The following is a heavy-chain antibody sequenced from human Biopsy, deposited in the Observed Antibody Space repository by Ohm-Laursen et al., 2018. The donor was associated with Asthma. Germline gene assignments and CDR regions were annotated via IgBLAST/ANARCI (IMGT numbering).Heavy chain of an antibody. CDR3: ARAGDTNDYGPAFDI. Sequence: SLRLSCAASGVNVTNNYMTWVRQAPGKGPEWVSIMYAGGSRFYADRVKGRFTISRDNSKNTLYLQMDSLRPEDTALYYCARAGDTNDYGPAFDIWGLGTMVTGSS. J-gene: IGHJ3*02. CDR1: GVNVTNNY. CDR2: MYAGGSR. V-gene: IGHV3-53*01. D-gene: IGHD4-17*01.